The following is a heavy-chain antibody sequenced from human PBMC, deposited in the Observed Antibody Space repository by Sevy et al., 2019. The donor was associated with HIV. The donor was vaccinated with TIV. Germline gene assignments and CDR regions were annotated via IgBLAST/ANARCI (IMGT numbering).Heavy chain of an antibody. D-gene: IGHD5-18*01. J-gene: IGHJ4*02. V-gene: IGHV3-30-3*01. CDR1: GFTFRSHS. Sequence: GGSLRLSCAASGFTFRSHSMHWVRQAPGKGLEWVALISYDGNVKNYADSVKGRFTISRDDSKNTLFLQMSGLRPEDTGLYYWARDQGAYNYGPGGYWGRGTLVTVSS. CDR2: ISYDGNVK. CDR3: ARDQGAYNYGPGGY.